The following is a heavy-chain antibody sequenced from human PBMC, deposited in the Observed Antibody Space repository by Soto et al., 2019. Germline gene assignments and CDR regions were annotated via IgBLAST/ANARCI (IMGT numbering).Heavy chain of an antibody. V-gene: IGHV1-18*01. J-gene: IGHJ5*02. CDR1: GYTFTIYG. CDR3: ARASSPLMVVVVTNPNWFDP. D-gene: IGHD2-15*01. CDR2: ISAYNGNT. Sequence: ASVKVSCKASGYTFTIYGISWVRQAPGQGLEWMGWISAYNGNTNYAQKLQGRVTMTTDTSTSTAYMELRSLRSDDTAVYYFARASSPLMVVVVTNPNWFDPWGQGTLVTVSS.